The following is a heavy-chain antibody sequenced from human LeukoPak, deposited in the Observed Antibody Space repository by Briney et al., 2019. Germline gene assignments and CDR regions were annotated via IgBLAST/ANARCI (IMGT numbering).Heavy chain of an antibody. J-gene: IGHJ2*01. CDR2: IYYSGST. CDR3: ARGRYSIHWYFDL. Sequence: SETLSLTCTVSGGSISSYYWSWIRQPPGKGLEWIGYIYYSGSTNYNPSLKSRVTISVDTPKNQFSLKLSSVTAADTAVYYCARGRYSIHWYFDLWGRGTLVTVSS. V-gene: IGHV4-59*01. CDR1: GGSISSYY. D-gene: IGHD6-13*01.